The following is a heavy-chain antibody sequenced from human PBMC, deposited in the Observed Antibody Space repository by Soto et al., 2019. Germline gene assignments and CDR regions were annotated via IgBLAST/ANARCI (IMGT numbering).Heavy chain of an antibody. Sequence: SETLSLTCTVSGGSISSGGYYWSWIRQHPGKGLEWIGYIYYSGSTYYNPSLKSRVTISVDTPKNQFSLKLSSVTAADTAVYSCARYYPYYDILTGYYKGNFDYWGQGTLVTVSS. J-gene: IGHJ4*02. CDR1: GGSISSGGYY. CDR2: IYYSGST. CDR3: ARYYPYYDILTGYYKGNFDY. V-gene: IGHV4-31*03. D-gene: IGHD3-9*01.